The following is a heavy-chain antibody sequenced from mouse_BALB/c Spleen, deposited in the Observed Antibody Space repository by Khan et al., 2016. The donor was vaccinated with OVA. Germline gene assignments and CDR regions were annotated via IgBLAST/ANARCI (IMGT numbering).Heavy chain of an antibody. D-gene: IGHD2-13*01. J-gene: IGHJ3*01. CDR2: IDPYDSET. Sequence: QVQLQQPGAELVRPGASVKLSCKASGYTLTSYWMNWVKQRPEQGLEWIGRIDPYDSETHYNQKFKDKAILTVDKSSSTAYMQLSSLTSEDAAVYYCAGGAIVTWAFAYWGQGTLVTVSA. CDR3: AGGAIVTWAFAY. V-gene: IGHV1-74*01. CDR1: GYTLTSYW.